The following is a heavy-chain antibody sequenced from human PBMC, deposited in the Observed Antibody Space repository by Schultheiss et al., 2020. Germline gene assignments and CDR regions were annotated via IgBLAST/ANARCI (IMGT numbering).Heavy chain of an antibody. CDR2: ISSSSSYI. J-gene: IGHJ4*02. Sequence: GESLKISCAASGFTFSSYSMNWVRQAPGKGLEWVSSISSSSSYIYYADSVKGRFTISRDNAKNSLYLQMNSLRAEDTAVYYCARDGGLAYWGQGTQVTVSS. V-gene: IGHV3-21*01. CDR3: ARDGGLAY. CDR1: GFTFSSYS. D-gene: IGHD2-15*01.